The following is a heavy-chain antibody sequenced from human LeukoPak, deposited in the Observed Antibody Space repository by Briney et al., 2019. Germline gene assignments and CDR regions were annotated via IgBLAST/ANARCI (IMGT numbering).Heavy chain of an antibody. Sequence: EASVKVSCKTSGGIFRSYAISWVRQAPRQGLEWMGGFIPVFDRTNYAQNFQGRVTITADESTSTVYMELSGLRPEDTALYFCARGNNYSDLNPSYWGQGTLVTVSS. CDR1: GGIFRSYA. CDR3: ARGNNYSDLNPSY. CDR2: FIPVFDRT. J-gene: IGHJ4*02. D-gene: IGHD4-17*01. V-gene: IGHV1-69*13.